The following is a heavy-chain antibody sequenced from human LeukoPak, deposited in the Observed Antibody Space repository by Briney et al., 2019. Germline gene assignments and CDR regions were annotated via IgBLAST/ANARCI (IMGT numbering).Heavy chain of an antibody. CDR3: TRFGGNIDY. D-gene: IGHD4-23*01. CDR2: IRSKANSYAT. CDR1: GFTFSGSA. Sequence: PGGSLKLSCAASGFTFSGSAMHWVRQASGKGLEWVGRIRSKANSYATAYAASVKGRFTISRDDSKNTAYLQMNSLKTEDTAVYYCTRFGGNIDYWGQGTLVTVSS. V-gene: IGHV3-73*01. J-gene: IGHJ4*02.